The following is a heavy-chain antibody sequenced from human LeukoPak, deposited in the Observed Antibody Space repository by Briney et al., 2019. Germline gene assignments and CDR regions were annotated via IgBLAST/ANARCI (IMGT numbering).Heavy chain of an antibody. CDR2: ITTGGSSI. J-gene: IGHJ4*02. D-gene: IGHD6-19*01. V-gene: IGHV3-48*04. CDR3: ARVRYDSGWYDY. CDR1: GFTFSAYA. Sequence: GGSLRLSCAASGFTFSAYAMTWVRQAAGKGLECVSHITTGGSSIFYADSVKGRFTISRDNAKNSLYLQMSSLRAEDSAVYYCARVRYDSGWYDYWGQGALVTVSS.